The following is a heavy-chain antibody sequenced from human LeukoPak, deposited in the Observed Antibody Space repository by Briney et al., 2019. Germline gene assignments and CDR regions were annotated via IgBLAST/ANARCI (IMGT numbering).Heavy chain of an antibody. D-gene: IGHD6-13*01. CDR1: GYTFTSYG. J-gene: IGHJ6*04. CDR3: ARDYSSSWQTRYYYYGMDV. V-gene: IGHV1-18*04. Sequence: ASVKFSCKASGYTFTSYGVSWVRQAPGQGLEWMGWSSAYNGNTNYAQKLQGRVTMTTDTSTSTAYMELRSLRSDDTAVYYCARDYSSSWQTRYYYYGMDVWGKGTTVTVSS. CDR2: SSAYNGNT.